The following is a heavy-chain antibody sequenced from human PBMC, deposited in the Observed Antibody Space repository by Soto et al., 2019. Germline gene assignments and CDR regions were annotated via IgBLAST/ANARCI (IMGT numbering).Heavy chain of an antibody. CDR1: GGSISVRRYY. D-gene: IGHD2-15*01. J-gene: IGHJ5*02. CDR3: ARSYCSEEVRCNLFAP. CDR2: ISYSGNS. Sequence: QVQLQESGPGLVRASETLSLTCTVSGGSISVRRYYWTWIRQPPGKGLEWIGYISYSGNSNYSPSLKSRVTISVDTSKNQFSLKLVSVTAADRAVYYCARSYCSEEVRCNLFAPWVQGTLVTVSS. V-gene: IGHV4-61*01.